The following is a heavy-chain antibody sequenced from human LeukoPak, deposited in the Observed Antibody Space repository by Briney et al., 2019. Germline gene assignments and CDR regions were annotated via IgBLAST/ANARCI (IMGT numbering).Heavy chain of an antibody. D-gene: IGHD3-22*01. CDR1: GYTFTGCY. CDR3: ARVGYYYDSSGYYAY. Sequence: GASVKVSCKASGYTFTGCYMHWVRQAPGQGLEWMGWINPNSGGTNYAQKSQGRVTMTRDTSISTAYMELSRLRSDDTAVYYCARVGYYYDSSGYYAYWGQGTLVTVSS. V-gene: IGHV1-2*02. CDR2: INPNSGGT. J-gene: IGHJ4*02.